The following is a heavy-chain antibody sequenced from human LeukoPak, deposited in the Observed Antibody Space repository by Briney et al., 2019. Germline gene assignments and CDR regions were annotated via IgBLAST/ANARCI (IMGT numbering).Heavy chain of an antibody. V-gene: IGHV3-23*01. CDR2: ISGGSA. Sequence: GGSLRLSCAASGFTFSSYAMSWVRQAPGKGLEWVSAISGGSADYADSVKGRFSISIDNSKNTLYLQMNSLRAEDTAVYYCAKDRSSRXDFWSGSFSHYYYYXMDXWGKGXTVTV. CDR1: GFTFSSYA. CDR3: AKDRSSRXDFWSGSFSHYYYYXMDX. D-gene: IGHD3-3*01. J-gene: IGHJ6*03.